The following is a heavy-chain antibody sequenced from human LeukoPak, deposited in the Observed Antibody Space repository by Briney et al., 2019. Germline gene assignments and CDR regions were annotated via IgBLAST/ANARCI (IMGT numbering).Heavy chain of an antibody. CDR3: ARHYGVGGHNRGTSYAFDI. V-gene: IGHV4-39*01. J-gene: IGHJ3*02. CDR1: GGSIDSSIYY. Sequence: PSETLSLTCTVSGGSIDSSIYYWGWIRQPPGKGLGWIGSIYYSGSTYYNPSLKSRVTISVDTSKNQFSLKLSSVTAADTAVYYCARHYGVGGHNRGTSYAFDIWGQGTMVTVSS. D-gene: IGHD4-23*01. CDR2: IYYSGST.